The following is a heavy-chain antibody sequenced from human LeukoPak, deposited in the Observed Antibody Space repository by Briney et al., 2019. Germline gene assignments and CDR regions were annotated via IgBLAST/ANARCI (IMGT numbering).Heavy chain of an antibody. CDR2: IYYSGST. Sequence: SQTLSLTCTVSGGSISSDYYYWSWIRQPTGKDLEGIGYIYYSGSTYYNPSLKSRVTISVDTSKNQFSLKLSSVTAADTAVYYCARDGSGYGFFDYWGQGTLVTVSS. CDR1: GGSISSDYYY. J-gene: IGHJ4*02. CDR3: ARDGSGYGFFDY. V-gene: IGHV4-30-4*01. D-gene: IGHD5-12*01.